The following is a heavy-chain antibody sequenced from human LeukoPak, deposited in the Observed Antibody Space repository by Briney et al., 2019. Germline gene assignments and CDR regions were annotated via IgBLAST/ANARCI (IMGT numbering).Heavy chain of an antibody. V-gene: IGHV1-46*01. CDR3: ARDQGAILLYYYDSSGYYYEFDY. CDR2: INPSGGST. J-gene: IGHJ4*02. Sequence: ASVKVSCKASGYTFTSYYMHWVRQAPGQGLEWMGIINPSGGSTSYAQKFQGRVTMTRDTSTSTVYMELGSLRSEDTAVHYCARDQGAILLYYYDSSGYYYEFDYWGQGTLVTVSS. CDR1: GYTFTSYY. D-gene: IGHD3-22*01.